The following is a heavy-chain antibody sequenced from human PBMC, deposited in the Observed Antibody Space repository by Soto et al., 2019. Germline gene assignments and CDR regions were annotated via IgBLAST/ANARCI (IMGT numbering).Heavy chain of an antibody. J-gene: IGHJ6*02. Sequence: GGSLRLSCAASGFTFSSYAMSWVRQAPGKGLEWVSAISGSGGSTYYADSVKGRFTISRDNSKNTLYLQMNSLRAEDTAVYYCAKDPRYVARANFYYYYYGMDVWGQGTTVTVSS. CDR2: ISGSGGST. CDR1: GFTFSSYA. V-gene: IGHV3-23*01. CDR3: AKDPRYVARANFYYYYYGMDV. D-gene: IGHD1-1*01.